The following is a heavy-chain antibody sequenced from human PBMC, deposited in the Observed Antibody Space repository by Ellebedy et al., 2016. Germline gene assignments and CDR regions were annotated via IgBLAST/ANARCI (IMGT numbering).Heavy chain of an antibody. V-gene: IGHV4-59*01. D-gene: IGHD2-15*01. CDR3: ARAIGDIVFFDY. J-gene: IGHJ4*02. Sequence: SETLSLXXTVSGGSITSSYWTWIRQPPGQGLECIGYIYYSGITNYNPSLKSRVTISVDTSKNQFSLKLSSVTAADTAVYYCARAIGDIVFFDYWGQGTLVTVSS. CDR1: GGSITSSY. CDR2: IYYSGIT.